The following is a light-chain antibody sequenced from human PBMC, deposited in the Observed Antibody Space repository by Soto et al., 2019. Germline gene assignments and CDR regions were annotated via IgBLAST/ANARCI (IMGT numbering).Light chain of an antibody. Sequence: EIVMTQSPDMLSVSPGERATLSCRVSQSISSNLAWYQQKPGQAPRLLIYDTSTRATSIPARFSGSGSGTEFTLTISGLQSEDLAVYYCQQYNNWPPTWTFGQGTKVDIK. CDR2: DTS. CDR1: QSISSN. CDR3: QQYNNWPPTWT. V-gene: IGKV3-15*01. J-gene: IGKJ1*01.